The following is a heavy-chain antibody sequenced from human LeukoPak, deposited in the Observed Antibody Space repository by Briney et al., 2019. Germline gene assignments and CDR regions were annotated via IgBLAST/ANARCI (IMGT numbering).Heavy chain of an antibody. CDR1: DGSSSSPS. D-gene: IGHD5-24*01. J-gene: IGHJ5*02. V-gene: IGHV4-59*08. Sequence: PSETLSLTCTVSDGSSSSPSWNWIRQPPGKGLEWIGYIYYSGSTKYNPSLESRVTISVDTSKNQISLNMRSVTAADTAIYYCARRQQTGGDNGLHNWFDPWGQGILVTVSS. CDR3: ARRQQTGGDNGLHNWFDP. CDR2: IYYSGST.